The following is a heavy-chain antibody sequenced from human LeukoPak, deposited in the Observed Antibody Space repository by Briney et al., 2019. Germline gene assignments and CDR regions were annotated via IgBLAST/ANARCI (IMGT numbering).Heavy chain of an antibody. CDR3: TEYGDGFDY. CDR2: IRSKGKSYAT. V-gene: IGHV3-73*01. J-gene: IGHJ4*02. D-gene: IGHD4-17*01. CDR1: GFTFSGSN. Sequence: PGGSLRLSCAASGFTFSGSNIHWVRQASGKGLEWVGRIRSKGKSYATAYAASVKGRFTISRDDLKKTAYLQMNSLKTEGTAVYYCTEYGDGFDYWGQGTLVTVSS.